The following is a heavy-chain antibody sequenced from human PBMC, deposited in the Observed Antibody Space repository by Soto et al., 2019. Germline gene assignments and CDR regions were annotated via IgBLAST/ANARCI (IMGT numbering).Heavy chain of an antibody. J-gene: IGHJ3*02. CDR3: ARGAADYGYAFDI. CDR2: IYWSGNT. Sequence: QVRLQESGPGLVKPSQTLSLTCRVSGDSTSRGGYYWSWIRQHPGKGLEWIGYIYWSGNTYFNPSLKSRVSISLGTSSNQFSLNLTSVTAADTAVYYCARGAADYGYAFDIWGQGTTVTVSS. D-gene: IGHD4-17*01. V-gene: IGHV4-31*03. CDR1: GDSTSRGGYY.